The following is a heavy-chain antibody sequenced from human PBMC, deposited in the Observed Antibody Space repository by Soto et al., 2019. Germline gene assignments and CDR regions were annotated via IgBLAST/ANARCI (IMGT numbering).Heavy chain of an antibody. D-gene: IGHD6-6*01. CDR2: ISVHTGYT. CDR1: GYTFATYG. Sequence: PSVKVSCKASGYTFATYGITWVRQAPGQGLEWVAWISVHTGYTKYAQKLQGRVTLTTHTFTTTAYMELRGLTSDDTAIYYCARARAEYSSSFSYDFDSGGQGTLVTVSS. J-gene: IGHJ4*02. V-gene: IGHV1-18*01. CDR3: ARARAEYSSSFSYDFDS.